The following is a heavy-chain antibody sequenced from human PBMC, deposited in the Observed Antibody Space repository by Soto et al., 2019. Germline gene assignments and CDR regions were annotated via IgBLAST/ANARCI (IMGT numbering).Heavy chain of an antibody. CDR3: VGRLRNTYANTFDY. Sequence: GGSLRLSCVASEFTFSRYAMSWVRQAPGKGLEWVSSISGSGGSTSYADSVKGRFTISRDNSKDTLNLQMNSLRAEDTAVYYCVGRLRNTYANTFDYWGQGTLVTVSS. CDR1: EFTFSRYA. V-gene: IGHV3-23*01. J-gene: IGHJ4*02. CDR2: ISGSGGST. D-gene: IGHD2-2*01.